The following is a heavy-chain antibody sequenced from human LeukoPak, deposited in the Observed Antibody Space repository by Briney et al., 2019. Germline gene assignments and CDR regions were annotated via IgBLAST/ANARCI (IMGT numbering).Heavy chain of an antibody. Sequence: GGSLRLSCVASGFTFNNYGIHWVRQAPGKGLEWVAFIRFDGNKIFYGDSVKGRFTISRDNSKNTLYLQMNSLKGEDTAVYYCAREGDGGNSGFAYWGQGTLVTVSS. CDR3: AREGDGGNSGFAY. D-gene: IGHD4-23*01. J-gene: IGHJ4*02. V-gene: IGHV3-30*02. CDR1: GFTFNNYG. CDR2: IRFDGNKI.